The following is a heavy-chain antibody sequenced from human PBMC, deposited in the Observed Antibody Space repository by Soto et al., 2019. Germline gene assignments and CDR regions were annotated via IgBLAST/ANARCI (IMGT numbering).Heavy chain of an antibody. V-gene: IGHV3-30*18. CDR1: GFTFSSYG. J-gene: IGHJ6*02. CDR3: AKDRGTLTLYYYYGMDV. D-gene: IGHD7-27*01. Sequence: QVQLVESGGGVVQPGRSLRLSCAASGFTFSSYGMHWVRQAPGKGLEWVAVISYDGSNKYYADSVKGRFTISRDNSKNSLYRQMNSLRAEETAVYYCAKDRGTLTLYYYYGMDVWGQGTTVTVSS. CDR2: ISYDGSNK.